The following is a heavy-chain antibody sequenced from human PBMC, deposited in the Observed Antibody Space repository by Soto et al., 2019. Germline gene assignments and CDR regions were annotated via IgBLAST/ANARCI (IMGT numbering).Heavy chain of an antibody. J-gene: IGHJ6*02. Sequence: QVRLVQSGAEVKKPGASVKVSCKASGYTFTSYGISWVRQAPGQGREWMGWISAYNGNTNYAQKLQGRVTMTTDTSTSTDHMELRSLRSDDTAVYYCARVIRHVIGYYYYYGMDVWGQGTTVTVSS. CDR3: ARVIRHVIGYYYYYGMDV. D-gene: IGHD2-21*01. CDR1: GYTFTSYG. V-gene: IGHV1-18*04. CDR2: ISAYNGNT.